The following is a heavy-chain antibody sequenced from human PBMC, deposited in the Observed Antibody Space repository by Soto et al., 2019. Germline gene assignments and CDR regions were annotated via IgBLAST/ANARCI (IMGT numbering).Heavy chain of an antibody. Sequence: LSLTCAASGFTFSSYAMSWVRQAPGKGLEWVSAISGSGGSTYYAESVKGRFTISRDNSKNTLYLQMNSLRAEDTAVYYCAKDDGIYIGELLYPFWGQGTLVTVSS. CDR3: AKDDGIYIGELLYPF. J-gene: IGHJ4*02. CDR2: ISGSGGST. V-gene: IGHV3-23*01. D-gene: IGHD3-10*01. CDR1: GFTFSSYA.